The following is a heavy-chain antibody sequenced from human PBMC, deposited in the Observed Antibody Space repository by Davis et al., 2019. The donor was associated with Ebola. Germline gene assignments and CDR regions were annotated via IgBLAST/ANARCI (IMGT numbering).Heavy chain of an antibody. CDR1: GGSVSSGSYY. CDR3: ARNQYSGSYYSHDAFDI. V-gene: IGHV4-61*01. CDR2: IYYSGST. Sequence: PGGSLRLSCTVSGGSVSSGSYYWSWIRQPPGKGLEWIGYIYYSGSTNYNPSLKSRVTISVDTSKNQFSLKLSSVTAADTAVYYCARNQYSGSYYSHDAFDIWGQGAMVTVSS. D-gene: IGHD1-26*01. J-gene: IGHJ3*02.